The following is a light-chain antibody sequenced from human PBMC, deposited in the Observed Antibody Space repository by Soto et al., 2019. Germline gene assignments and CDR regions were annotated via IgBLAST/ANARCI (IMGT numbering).Light chain of an antibody. CDR3: SSYRSSSTLYV. V-gene: IGLV2-8*01. CDR2: EVN. J-gene: IGLJ1*01. CDR1: SSDVGGYNY. Sequence: QSALTQPPSASGSPGQSVAISCTGTSSDVGGYNYVSWYQQHPGKAPKLMIYEVNKRPSGVPDRFSGSKSGNTASLTISGLQAEDEADYYCSSYRSSSTLYVFGTGTKLTVL.